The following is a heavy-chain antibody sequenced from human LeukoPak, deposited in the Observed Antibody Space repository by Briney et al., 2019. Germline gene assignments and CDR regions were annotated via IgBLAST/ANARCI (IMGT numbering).Heavy chain of an antibody. CDR2: IYHSGST. CDR3: ARVRAVAGEYYFDY. J-gene: IGHJ4*02. CDR1: GGPISSGGYS. V-gene: IGHV4-30-2*01. D-gene: IGHD6-19*01. Sequence: SQTLSLTCAVSGGPISSGGYSWSWIRQPPGKGLEWIGYIYHSGSTYYNPSLKSRVTISVDRSKNQFSLKLSSVTAADTAVYYCARVRAVAGEYYFDYWGQGTLVTVSS.